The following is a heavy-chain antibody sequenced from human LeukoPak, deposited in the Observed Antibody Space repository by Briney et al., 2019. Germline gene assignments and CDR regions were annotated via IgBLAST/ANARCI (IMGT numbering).Heavy chain of an antibody. CDR2: INPNSGGT. V-gene: IGHV1-2*02. CDR1: GYTFTDYY. D-gene: IGHD2-2*01. J-gene: IGHJ4*02. Sequence: GASVKVSCKASGYTFTDYYIHLVRQAPGQGLEWIPLINPNSGGTYYAQNFHDRITLTRDTSISTAYMEMRRLRSDDKAIYYCARANALYCSSTSCLFDYWGQGTLVTVSS. CDR3: ARANALYCSSTSCLFDY.